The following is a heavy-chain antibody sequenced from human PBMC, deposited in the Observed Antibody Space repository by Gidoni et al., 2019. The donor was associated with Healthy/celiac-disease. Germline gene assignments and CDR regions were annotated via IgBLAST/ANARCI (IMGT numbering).Heavy chain of an antibody. CDR2: INPSGGST. J-gene: IGHJ3*02. V-gene: IGHV1-46*01. D-gene: IGHD3-22*01. CDR3: ARDGDSSGYYPDHDAFDI. Sequence: QVQLVQSGAEVKKPGASVKVSCTASGYTFTSYYMPWVRQAPGQGLEWMGIINPSGGSTSYAQKFQGRVTMTRDTSTSTVYMELSSLRSEDTAVYYCARDGDSSGYYPDHDAFDIWGQGTMVTVSS. CDR1: GYTFTSYY.